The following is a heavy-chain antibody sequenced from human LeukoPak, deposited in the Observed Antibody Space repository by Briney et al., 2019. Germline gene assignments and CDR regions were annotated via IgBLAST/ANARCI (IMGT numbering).Heavy chain of an antibody. J-gene: IGHJ4*02. Sequence: GGSLRLSCAASGFTFSSYGMHWVRQAPGKGLEWVTXIQNHGNDKRYADSVKGRFTVSRDNSKNTLYLQINSLRAEDTAMYYCARESGRSRVGELLRDWGQGTLVTVSS. D-gene: IGHD3-10*01. CDR1: GFTFSSYG. V-gene: IGHV3-30*02. CDR2: IQNHGNDK. CDR3: ARESGRSRVGELLRD.